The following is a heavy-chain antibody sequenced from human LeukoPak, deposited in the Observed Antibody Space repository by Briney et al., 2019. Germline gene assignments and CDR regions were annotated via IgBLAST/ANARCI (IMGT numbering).Heavy chain of an antibody. CDR1: GFTFSRNA. J-gene: IGHJ4*02. CDR3: AKSETYYYDSSGYYPSDY. Sequence: GGSLRLSCAASGFTFSRNAMSWVRQAPGKGLEWVSVISGGGGNTYYADSVKGRFTISRDNSKNTLYLQMNSLRAEDTAVYYCAKSETYYYDSSGYYPSDYWGQGTLVTVSS. V-gene: IGHV3-23*01. D-gene: IGHD3-22*01. CDR2: ISGGGGNT.